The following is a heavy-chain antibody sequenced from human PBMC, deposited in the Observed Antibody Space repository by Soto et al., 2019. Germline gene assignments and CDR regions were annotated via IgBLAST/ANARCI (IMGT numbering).Heavy chain of an antibody. CDR1: GGSFSGYY. Sequence: SETLSLTCAVYGGSFSGYYWSWIRQPPGKGLEWIGEINHSGSTNYNPSLKSRVTISVDTSKNQFSLKLSSVTAADTAVYYCARRGRTTVTSECFDYWGQGTLVTVSS. J-gene: IGHJ4*02. CDR3: ARRGRTTVTSECFDY. D-gene: IGHD4-4*01. CDR2: INHSGST. V-gene: IGHV4-34*01.